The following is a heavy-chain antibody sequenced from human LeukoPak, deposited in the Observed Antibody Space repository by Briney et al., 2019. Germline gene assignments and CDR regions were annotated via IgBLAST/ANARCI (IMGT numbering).Heavy chain of an antibody. V-gene: IGHV3-48*04. CDR2: ISSSGSTI. Sequence: GSLRLSCAASGFTFSSYSMNWVRQAPGKGLEWVSYISSSGSTIYYADSVKGRFTISRDNAKNSLYLQMNSLRAEDTAVYYCARIRSYFLNYWGQGTLVTVSS. D-gene: IGHD1-26*01. J-gene: IGHJ4*02. CDR1: GFTFSSYS. CDR3: ARIRSYFLNY.